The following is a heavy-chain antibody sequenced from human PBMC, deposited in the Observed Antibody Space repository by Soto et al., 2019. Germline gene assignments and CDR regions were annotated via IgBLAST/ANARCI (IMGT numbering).Heavy chain of an antibody. D-gene: IGHD3-10*01. V-gene: IGHV4-39*07. CDR1: GDSVGSSSYY. J-gene: IGHJ4*02. Sequence: SETLSLTGTVSGDSVGSSSYYWGWIRQPPGKGLEWIGSIYYSGSSYYNPSLKSRVTISLDTPKNQFSLILTSVTAADAAIYYCARDPEYGSYFDYWGQGTLVTVSS. CDR2: IYYSGSS. CDR3: ARDPEYGSYFDY.